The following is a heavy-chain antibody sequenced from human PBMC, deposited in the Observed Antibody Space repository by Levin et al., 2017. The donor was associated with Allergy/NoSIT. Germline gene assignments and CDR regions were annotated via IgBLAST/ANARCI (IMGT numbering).Heavy chain of an antibody. CDR1: GFTFSSYS. V-gene: IGHV3-21*01. CDR3: ARDYCTSTTCLEPFDY. D-gene: IGHD2-2*01. CDR2: ISSSSSHM. Sequence: KAGGSLRLSCEVSGFTFSSYSMNWVRQAPGKGLEWLSSISSSSSHMYYADSVKGRFTISRDNAKNSLFLQMNALRAEDTAVYYCARDYCTSTTCLEPFDYWGQGTLVTVSS. J-gene: IGHJ4*02.